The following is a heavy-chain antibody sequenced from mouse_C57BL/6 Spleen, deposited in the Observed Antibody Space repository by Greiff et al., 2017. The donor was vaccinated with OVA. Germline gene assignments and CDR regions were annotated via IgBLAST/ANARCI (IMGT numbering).Heavy chain of an antibody. CDR1: GFTFSSYA. V-gene: IGHV5-4*01. CDR3: AREDDYDGTWFAY. J-gene: IGHJ3*01. Sequence: EVMLVESGGGLVKPGGSLKLSCAASGFTFSSYAMSWVRQTPEKRLEWVATISDGGSYTYYPDNVKGRFTISRDNAKNNLYLQMSHLKSEDTAMYYCAREDDYDGTWFAYWGQGTLVTVSA. CDR2: ISDGGSYT. D-gene: IGHD2-4*01.